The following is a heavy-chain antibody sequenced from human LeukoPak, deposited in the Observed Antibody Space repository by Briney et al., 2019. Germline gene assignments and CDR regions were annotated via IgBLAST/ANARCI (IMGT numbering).Heavy chain of an antibody. V-gene: IGHV1-8*01. CDR3: ARGRGYSYVCDY. Sequence: ASVKVSCKASGYTFTSYDINWVRQATGQGLEWMGWMNPNSGNTGYAQKFQGRVTMTRNTSLSTAYMELSSLRSEDTAVYYCARGRGYSYVCDYWGQGTLVTVSS. D-gene: IGHD5-18*01. J-gene: IGHJ4*02. CDR1: GYTFTSYD. CDR2: MNPNSGNT.